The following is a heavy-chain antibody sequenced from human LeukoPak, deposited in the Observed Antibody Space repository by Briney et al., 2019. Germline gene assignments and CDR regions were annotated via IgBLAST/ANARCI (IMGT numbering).Heavy chain of an antibody. CDR3: ARGDGDYPWYYYGMDV. D-gene: IGHD4-17*01. CDR2: IYYSGST. V-gene: IGHV4-59*01. J-gene: IGHJ6*02. CDR1: GGSISSYY. Sequence: SSETLSLTCTVSGGSISSYYWSWIRQPPGKGLEWIGHIYYSGSTNYNPSLKSRVTISVDTSKNQFSLKLSSVTAADTAVYYCARGDGDYPWYYYGMDVWGQGTTVTVSS.